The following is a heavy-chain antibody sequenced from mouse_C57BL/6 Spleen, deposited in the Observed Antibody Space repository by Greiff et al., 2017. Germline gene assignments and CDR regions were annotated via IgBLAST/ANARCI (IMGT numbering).Heavy chain of an antibody. CDR3: AIITTVVAPYAMDY. D-gene: IGHD1-1*01. CDR2: INPNYGTT. Sequence: VQLQQSGPELVKPGASVKISCKASGYTFTDYNMNWVKQSNGKGLEWIGVINPNYGTTSYNQKFKGKATLTVDQSSSTAYMQLNSLTSEDSAVYYCAIITTVVAPYAMDYWGQGTSVTVSS. V-gene: IGHV1-39*01. CDR1: GYTFTDYN. J-gene: IGHJ4*01.